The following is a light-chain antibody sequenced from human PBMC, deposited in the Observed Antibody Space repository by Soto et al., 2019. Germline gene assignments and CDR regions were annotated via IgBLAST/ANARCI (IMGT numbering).Light chain of an antibody. Sequence: QSVLTQPPSVSAAPGQRVTISCSGSNCNVGDNYVSWYQLVPGSSPKLLIYDNHQRPSGIPDRFSGSKSGTSATLDITGLQTGDEADYYCGTWDTSLIAAVFGGGTKLTVL. CDR3: GTWDTSLIAAV. V-gene: IGLV1-51*01. J-gene: IGLJ2*01. CDR2: DNH. CDR1: NCNVGDNY.